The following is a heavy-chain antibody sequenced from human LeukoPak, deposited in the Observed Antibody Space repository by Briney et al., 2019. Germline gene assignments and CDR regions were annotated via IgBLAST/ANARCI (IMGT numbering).Heavy chain of an antibody. CDR3: ARPPYSSGSFDL. CDR1: GFTFSSNP. CDR2: ISSNGDRT. V-gene: IGHV3-64*04. D-gene: IGHD6-19*01. Sequence: GSLRLSCSASGFTFSSNPMHWVRQAPGRGLEYVSAISSNGDRTSYADSVQGRFTISRDNAKNTLYLQMNSLRAEDTAVYYCARPPYSSGSFDLWGRGTLVTVSS. J-gene: IGHJ2*01.